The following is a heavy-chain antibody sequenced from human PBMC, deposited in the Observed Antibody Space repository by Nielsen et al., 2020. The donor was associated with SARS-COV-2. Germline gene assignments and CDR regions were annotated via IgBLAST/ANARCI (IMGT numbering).Heavy chain of an antibody. J-gene: IGHJ4*02. CDR3: AKDQSPGGDPEPFDY. CDR2: ISGSGGST. V-gene: IGHV3-23*01. Sequence: GESLKISCAASGFTFSSYAMSWVRQAPGKGLEWVSAISGSGGSTYYADSVKGRFTISRDNSKNTLYLQMNSLRAEDTAVYYCAKDQSPGGDPEPFDYWGQGTLVTVSS. CDR1: GFTFSSYA. D-gene: IGHD1-14*01.